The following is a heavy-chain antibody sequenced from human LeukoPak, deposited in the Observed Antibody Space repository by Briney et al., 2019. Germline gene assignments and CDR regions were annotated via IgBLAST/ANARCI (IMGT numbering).Heavy chain of an antibody. Sequence: SETLSLTCTVSGGSISSSTYYWGWIRQPPGKGLEWIGSIYYSGSTYNNPSLKSRVTIFVDTSKNQFSLKLSSVTATDTAVYYCARTYGDYDDTFDVWGQGTMVTVSS. J-gene: IGHJ3*01. CDR3: ARTYGDYDDTFDV. V-gene: IGHV4-39*01. CDR2: IYYSGST. D-gene: IGHD4-17*01. CDR1: GGSISSSTYY.